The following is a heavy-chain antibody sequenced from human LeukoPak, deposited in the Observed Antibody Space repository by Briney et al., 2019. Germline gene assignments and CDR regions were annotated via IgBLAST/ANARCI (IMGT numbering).Heavy chain of an antibody. Sequence: GGSLRLSCAASGFTFSSYWMSWVRQAPGKGLEWVANIKQDESEEYYVDSVKGRFTISRDNAKNSLYLQMNSLRAEDTAVYFCARRIVTYYYGLGLDYWGQGTLVTVSS. V-gene: IGHV3-7*01. CDR3: ARRIVTYYYGLGLDY. CDR2: IKQDESEE. D-gene: IGHD3-10*01. J-gene: IGHJ4*02. CDR1: GFTFSSYW.